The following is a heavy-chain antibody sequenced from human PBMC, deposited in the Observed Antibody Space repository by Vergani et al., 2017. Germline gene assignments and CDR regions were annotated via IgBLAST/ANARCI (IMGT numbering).Heavy chain of an antibody. V-gene: IGHV1-69*13. CDR3: ARDGTRSWYEYYFDY. Sequence: QVQLVQSGAEVKKPGASVKVSCKASGYTFTSYGISWVRQAPGQGLEWMGWIIPIFGTANYAQKFQGRVTITADESTSTAYMELSSLRSEDTAVYYCARDGTRSWYEYYFDYWGQGTLVTVSS. CDR2: IIPIFGTA. D-gene: IGHD6-13*01. J-gene: IGHJ4*02. CDR1: GYTFTSYG.